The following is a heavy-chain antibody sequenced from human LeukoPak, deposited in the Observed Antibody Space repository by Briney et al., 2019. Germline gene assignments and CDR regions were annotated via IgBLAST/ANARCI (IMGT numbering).Heavy chain of an antibody. J-gene: IGHJ4*02. CDR3: ASQSGSYSDRFDY. D-gene: IGHD1-26*01. CDR2: IYHSGST. CDR1: GGSISSYY. V-gene: IGHV4-59*12. Sequence: PSETLSLTCTVSGGSISSYYWSWIRQPPGKGLEWIGEIYHSGSTNYNPSLKSRVTISVDKSKNQFSLKLSSVTAADTAVYYCASQSGSYSDRFDYWGQGTLVTVSS.